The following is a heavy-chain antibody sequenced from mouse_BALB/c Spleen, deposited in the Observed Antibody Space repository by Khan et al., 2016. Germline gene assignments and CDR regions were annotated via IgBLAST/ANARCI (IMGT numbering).Heavy chain of an antibody. D-gene: IGHD2-12*01. J-gene: IGHJ4*01. CDR1: GYSITSGYY. V-gene: IGHV3-6*02. CDR2: ISYDGSN. CDR3: ARLRRVYPMDY. Sequence: EVQLQESGPGLVKPSQSLSLTCSVTGYSITSGYYWNWIRQFPGNNLEWMGYISYDGSNNYNPSLKNRISIARDTSKNQFFLKLNSVTTEDTATYYCARLRRVYPMDYWGQGTSVTVSS.